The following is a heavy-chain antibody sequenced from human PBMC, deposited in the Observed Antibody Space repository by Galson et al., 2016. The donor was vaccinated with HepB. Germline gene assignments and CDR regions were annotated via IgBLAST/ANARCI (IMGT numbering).Heavy chain of an antibody. Sequence: SLRLSCAASGFTFSSYRMNWVRQAPGKGLEWVSSISSSSSYIHYADSVKGRFPISRDNAKNSLYLQMDSLRAEDTAVYYCARGGYDDYEIDYWGQGTLVSVFS. CDR3: ARGGYDDYEIDY. J-gene: IGHJ4*02. V-gene: IGHV3-21*01. D-gene: IGHD5-12*01. CDR2: ISSSSSYI. CDR1: GFTFSSYR.